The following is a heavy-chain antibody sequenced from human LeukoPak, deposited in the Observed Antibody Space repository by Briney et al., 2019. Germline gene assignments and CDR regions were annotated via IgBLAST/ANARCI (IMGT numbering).Heavy chain of an antibody. J-gene: IGHJ6*03. V-gene: IGHV3-48*01. CDR3: ARLGGIAAELVGYYMDV. CDR2: ISGTSNTI. CDR1: GFTFSSYS. D-gene: IGHD6-13*01. Sequence: GGSLRLSCVGSGFTFSSYSMNWVRQAPGKGLEWVSYISGTSNTIYYADSVKGRFTVSRDNAKNSLYLQMNSLRAEDTALYYCARLGGIAAELVGYYMDVWGKGTTVTVSS.